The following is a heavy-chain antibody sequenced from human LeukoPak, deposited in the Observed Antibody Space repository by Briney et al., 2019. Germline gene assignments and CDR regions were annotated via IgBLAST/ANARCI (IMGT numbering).Heavy chain of an antibody. J-gene: IGHJ6*02. CDR3: AREHQIYGSGSEWDMDV. V-gene: IGHV3-30*04. CDR1: GFIFSSYA. Sequence: PGRSLRLSCAASGFIFSSYAFHWVRQAPGKGLEWVAVISYDGRIKSYADSVKGRITISRDNSDNTVYLQMSSLRPEDTAVYYCAREHQIYGSGSEWDMDVWGQGTTVTVSS. D-gene: IGHD3-10*01. CDR2: ISYDGRIK.